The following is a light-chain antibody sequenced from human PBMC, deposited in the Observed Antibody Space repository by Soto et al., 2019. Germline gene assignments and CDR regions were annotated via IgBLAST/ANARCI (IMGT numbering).Light chain of an antibody. V-gene: IGKV3-20*01. J-gene: IGKJ3*01. CDR2: GAS. Sequence: EIVLTQSPGPLSLSPGERATLSCRASQSVSSGYLAWYQQKPGRVPRLLIYGASNRAPGIPDRFTGSGSGTDFTLTIARVEPEDFAVYXXQXXGIAPFTXXPGTKVDIK. CDR1: QSVSSGY. CDR3: QXXGIAPFT.